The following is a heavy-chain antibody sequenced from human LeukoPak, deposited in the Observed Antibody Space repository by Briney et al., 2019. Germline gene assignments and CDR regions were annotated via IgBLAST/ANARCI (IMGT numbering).Heavy chain of an antibody. D-gene: IGHD6-6*01. Sequence: GASVKVSCKASGGTFSSYAISWVRQAPGQGLEWMGGIIPIFGTANYAQKFQGRVTMTRDTSTSTVYMELSSLRSEDTAVYYCARDSTPHSSGWFDPWGQGTLVTVSS. V-gene: IGHV1-69*05. J-gene: IGHJ5*02. CDR3: ARDSTPHSSGWFDP. CDR1: GGTFSSYA. CDR2: IIPIFGTA.